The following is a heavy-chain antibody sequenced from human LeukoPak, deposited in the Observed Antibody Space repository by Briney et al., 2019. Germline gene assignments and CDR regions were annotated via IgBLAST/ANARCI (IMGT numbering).Heavy chain of an antibody. CDR2: FYPGDSDT. CDR1: GYRFSSSW. Sequence: GESLKISCKGSGYRFSSSWIGWVRQMPGKGLEWMGIFYPGDSDTRYSPSFQGQVTISADKSISTAYLQWSSLKASDTAMYYCARCSPSGRDFDYWGQGTLVTVSS. D-gene: IGHD3-10*02. J-gene: IGHJ4*02. CDR3: ARCSPSGRDFDY. V-gene: IGHV5-51*01.